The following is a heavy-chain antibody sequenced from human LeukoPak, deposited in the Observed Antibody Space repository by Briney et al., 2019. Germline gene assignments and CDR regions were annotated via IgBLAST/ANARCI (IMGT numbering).Heavy chain of an antibody. CDR3: ARELYSYGFYYYYMDV. CDR2: IYTSGST. D-gene: IGHD5-18*01. V-gene: IGHV4-4*07. Sequence: PSETLSLTCAVYGGSFSGYYWSWIRQPAGKGLEWIGRIYTSGSTNYNPSLKSRVTMSVDTSKNQFSLKLSSVTAADTAVYYCARELYSYGFYYYYMDVWGKGTTVTISS. CDR1: GGSFSGYY. J-gene: IGHJ6*03.